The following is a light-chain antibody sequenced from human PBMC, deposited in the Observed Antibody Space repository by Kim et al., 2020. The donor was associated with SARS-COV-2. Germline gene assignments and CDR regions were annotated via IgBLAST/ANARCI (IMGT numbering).Light chain of an antibody. J-gene: IGKJ1*01. CDR2: AAS. CDR3: QKYNSAPWT. V-gene: IGKV1-27*01. CDR1: QDIANS. Sequence: ASVGDRVTITCRASQDIANSLAWYQQKPGKVPKVLIYAASTLQSGVPSRFSGSGSGTEFTLTIGSLQTEDVATYYCQKYNSAPWTFGPGTKV.